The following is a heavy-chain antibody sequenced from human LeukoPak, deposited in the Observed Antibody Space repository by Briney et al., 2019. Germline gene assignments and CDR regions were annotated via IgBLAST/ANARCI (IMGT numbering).Heavy chain of an antibody. D-gene: IGHD6-13*01. CDR3: AREFFIAAAGMGSLYYYYMDV. J-gene: IGHJ6*03. V-gene: IGHV3-7*01. CDR1: GFTFSSYW. Sequence: GGSLRLSCAASGFTFSSYWMSWVRQAPGKGLEWVANIKQDGSEKYYVDSVKGRSTISRDNAKNSLYLQMNSLRAEDTAVYYCAREFFIAAAGMGSLYYYYMDVWGKGTTVTISS. CDR2: IKQDGSEK.